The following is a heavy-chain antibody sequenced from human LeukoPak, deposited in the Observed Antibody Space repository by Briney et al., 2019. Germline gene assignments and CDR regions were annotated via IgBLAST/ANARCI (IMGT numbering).Heavy chain of an antibody. J-gene: IGHJ4*01. CDR3: VREGFYFFDF. V-gene: IGHV3-7*01. CDR1: GFTFTNNF. Sequence: GGSLRLSCAASGFTFTNNFMSWVRQVPGTGLKWVANIKQDGSETTYADSVRGRFTIFRDNAKDSVYLQMNSLRAEDSATYYCVREGFYFFDFWGQGTLVTVSS. CDR2: IKQDGSET.